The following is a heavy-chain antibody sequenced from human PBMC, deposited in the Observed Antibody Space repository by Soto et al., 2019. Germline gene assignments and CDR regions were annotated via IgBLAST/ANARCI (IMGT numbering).Heavy chain of an antibody. J-gene: IGHJ4*02. D-gene: IGHD6-6*01. Sequence: SETLSLTCAVYGGSFSGYYWIWIRQPPGKGLEWIGEINHSGSTNYNPSLKSRVTISVDTSKNQFSLKLSSVTAADTAVYYCARGGSIAARSYYFDYWGQGTLVTVSS. V-gene: IGHV4-34*01. CDR2: INHSGST. CDR1: GGSFSGYY. CDR3: ARGGSIAARSYYFDY.